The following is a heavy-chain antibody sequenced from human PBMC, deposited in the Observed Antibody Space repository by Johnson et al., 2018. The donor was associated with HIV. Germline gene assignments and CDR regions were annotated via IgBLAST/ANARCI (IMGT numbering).Heavy chain of an antibody. CDR1: GFSFNNYG. V-gene: IGHV3-30*19. D-gene: IGHD6-19*01. CDR3: VRDQGSGWPTNAFDI. Sequence: QVQLVESGGGVVQPGRSLRLSCAASGFSFNNYGMHWVRQAPGKGLEWVAVISYDANNKYYTDSVKGRFIISRDNSKNMTNLQMNGLSDEDTADYYCVRDQGSGWPTNAFDIWGRGTRVTVSS. CDR2: ISYDANNK. J-gene: IGHJ3*02.